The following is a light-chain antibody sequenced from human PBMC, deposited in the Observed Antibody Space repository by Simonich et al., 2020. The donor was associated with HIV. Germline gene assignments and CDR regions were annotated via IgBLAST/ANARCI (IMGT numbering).Light chain of an antibody. CDR2: DVT. CDR1: SSDIGGYNY. Sequence: QSALTQPASVSGSPGQSITISCTETSSDIGGYNYVSWYQQNPGKAPKLIIYDVTKRPSGVSNRFSGSKSGNTASLTISGLQAEDEADYYCSSYISSITYVLFGGGTKLTVL. V-gene: IGLV2-14*03. CDR3: SSYISSITYVL. J-gene: IGLJ2*01.